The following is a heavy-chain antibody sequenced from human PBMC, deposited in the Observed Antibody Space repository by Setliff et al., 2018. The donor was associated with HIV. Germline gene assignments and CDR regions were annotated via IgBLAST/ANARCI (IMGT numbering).Heavy chain of an antibody. CDR2: IRSNSDGGTT. J-gene: IGHJ4*02. Sequence: PGGSLRLSCAASGFTFSNAWMSWVRQAPGKGLEWVGHIRSNSDGGTTDYASPVKGRFTISRDDSKNTLYLQMNSLKTEDTAVYYCTIHTGLDYWGQGTLVTVSS. CDR1: GFTFSNAW. CDR3: TIHTGLDY. V-gene: IGHV3-15*01.